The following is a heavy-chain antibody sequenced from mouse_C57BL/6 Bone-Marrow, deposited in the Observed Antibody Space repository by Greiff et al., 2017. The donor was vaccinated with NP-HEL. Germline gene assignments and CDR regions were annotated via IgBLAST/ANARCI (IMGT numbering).Heavy chain of an antibody. CDR1: GYSITSGYD. J-gene: IGHJ3*01. CDR3: ARGAGSTSFAY. CDR2: ISYSGST. Sequence: VQLQQSGPGMVKPSQSLSLTCTVTGYSITSGYDWHWIRHFPGNKLEWMGYISYSGSTNYNPSLKSRISITHDTSKNHFFLKLNSVTTEDTATYYCARGAGSTSFAYWGQGTLVTVSA. V-gene: IGHV3-1*01. D-gene: IGHD1-1*01.